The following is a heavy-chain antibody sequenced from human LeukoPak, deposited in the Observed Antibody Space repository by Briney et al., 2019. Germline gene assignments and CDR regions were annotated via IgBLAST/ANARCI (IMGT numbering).Heavy chain of an antibody. CDR1: GYTFTNYG. CDR3: ARVRNTGYDYYYYGMDV. CDR2: INVYNGNT. Sequence: ASVKVSCTASGYTFTNYGINWVRQAPGQGLEWMGWINVYNGNTNYARNLQGRVTMTTDTSTSTVYMELWGLRSDDTAVYYCARVRNTGYDYYYYGMDVWGQGTTVTVSS. V-gene: IGHV1-18*01. D-gene: IGHD5-12*01. J-gene: IGHJ6*02.